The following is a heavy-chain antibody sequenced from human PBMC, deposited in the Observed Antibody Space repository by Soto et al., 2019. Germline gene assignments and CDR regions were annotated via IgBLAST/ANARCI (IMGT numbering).Heavy chain of an antibody. Sequence: HPGGSLRLSCAAPGFTFSSYGMHWVRQAPGKGLEWVAVISYDGSKKYYADSVKGRFTISRDNSKNTLYLQMNSLRVEDTAVYYCAKGGPFSIAAAGTQWGQGTLVTVSS. CDR3: AKGGPFSIAAAGTQ. D-gene: IGHD6-13*01. J-gene: IGHJ4*02. CDR2: ISYDGSKK. V-gene: IGHV3-30*18. CDR1: GFTFSSYG.